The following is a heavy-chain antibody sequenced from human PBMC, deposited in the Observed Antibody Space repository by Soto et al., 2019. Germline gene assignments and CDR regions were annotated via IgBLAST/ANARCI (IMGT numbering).Heavy chain of an antibody. D-gene: IGHD6-13*01. J-gene: IGHJ4*02. CDR2: INHSGST. CDR1: GGSFSGYY. CDR3: ATSYGHAWYTH. Sequence: SETLSLTCAVYGGSFSGYYWSWIRQPPGKGLEWIGEINHSGSTNYNPSLKSRVTISVDTSKNQFSLKLTSVTVADTAVYYCATSYGHAWYTHWGQGTKVTVSS. V-gene: IGHV4-34*01.